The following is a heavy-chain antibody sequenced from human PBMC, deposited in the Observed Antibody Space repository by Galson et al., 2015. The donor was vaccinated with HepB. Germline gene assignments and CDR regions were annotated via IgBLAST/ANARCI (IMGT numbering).Heavy chain of an antibody. CDR2: ISSSSSYI. CDR3: ARRVGRMNWFDP. Sequence: SLRLSCAASGFTFSSYSMNWVRQAPGKGLEWVSSISSSSSYIYYADSVKGRFTISRDNAKNSLYLQMNSLRAEDTAVYYCARRVGRMNWFDPWGQGTLVTVSS. D-gene: IGHD3-10*01. CDR1: GFTFSSYS. V-gene: IGHV3-21*01. J-gene: IGHJ5*02.